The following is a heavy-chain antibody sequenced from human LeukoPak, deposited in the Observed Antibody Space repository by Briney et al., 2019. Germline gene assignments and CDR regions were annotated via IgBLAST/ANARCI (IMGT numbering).Heavy chain of an antibody. Sequence: ASVKVSCKVSGYTLTELSMHWVRQAPGKGLEWMGGFDPEDGETIYAQKFQGRVTMTTDTSTSTAYMELRSLRSDDTAVYYCARGWFGELYFDYWGQGTLVTVSS. V-gene: IGHV1-24*01. CDR3: ARGWFGELYFDY. D-gene: IGHD3-10*01. CDR2: FDPEDGET. J-gene: IGHJ4*02. CDR1: GYTLTELS.